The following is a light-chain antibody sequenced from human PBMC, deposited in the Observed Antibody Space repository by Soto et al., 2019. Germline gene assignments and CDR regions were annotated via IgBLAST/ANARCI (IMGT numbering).Light chain of an antibody. Sequence: QLVLTQSPSASASLGASVKLTCTLSSGHSSYAIAWHQQQPEKGPRYLMKLNSDGSHSKGDGIPDRFSGSSSGAERYLTIYSLQSEDEADYYCQTCGTGIRGVFGGGTQLTVL. CDR2: LNSDGSH. CDR3: QTCGTGIRGV. J-gene: IGLJ3*02. V-gene: IGLV4-69*01. CDR1: SGHSSYA.